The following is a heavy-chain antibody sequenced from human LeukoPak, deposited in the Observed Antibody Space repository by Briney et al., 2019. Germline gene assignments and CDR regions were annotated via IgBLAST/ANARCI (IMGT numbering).Heavy chain of an antibody. Sequence: SETLSLTCTVSGGSIRSSSYYWGWIRQPPGKGLEWIGSIYYSGTTYYNPSLKSRVTISVDTSKNQFSLKLSSVTAADTAVYYCARHFLKVAVAVFDYWGQGTLVTVSS. CDR3: ARHFLKVAVAVFDY. CDR1: GGSIRSSSYY. V-gene: IGHV4-39*01. J-gene: IGHJ4*02. D-gene: IGHD6-19*01. CDR2: IYYSGTT.